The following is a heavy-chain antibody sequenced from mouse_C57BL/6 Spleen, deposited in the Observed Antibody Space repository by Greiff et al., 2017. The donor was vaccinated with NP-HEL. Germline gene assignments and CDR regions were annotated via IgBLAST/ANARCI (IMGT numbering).Heavy chain of an antibody. CDR3: AVTTVVATDFDY. J-gene: IGHJ2*01. D-gene: IGHD1-1*01. V-gene: IGHV14-2*01. Sequence: EVQLQQSGAELVKPGASVKLSCTASGFNIKDYYMHWVKQRTEQGLEWIGRIDPEDGETKYAPKFQGKATITADTSSNTAYLQPSSLTSEYTAVYYCAVTTVVATDFDYWGQGTTLTVSS. CDR1: GFNIKDYY. CDR2: IDPEDGET.